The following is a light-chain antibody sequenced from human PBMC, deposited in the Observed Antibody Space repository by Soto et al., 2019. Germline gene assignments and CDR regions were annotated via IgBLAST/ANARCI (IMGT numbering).Light chain of an antibody. J-gene: IGKJ1*01. CDR1: QNIDLY. CDR2: STS. Sequence: DIQITQSPSSLSASVGDRVTISCRASQNIDLYLNWYQQKPGKAPNRLIYSTSTLQTGVPSRFSGSGSGTDFTLTISSLQPEDCATYYCQQSFNMPRTFGQGSKVEIK. V-gene: IGKV1-39*01. CDR3: QQSFNMPRT.